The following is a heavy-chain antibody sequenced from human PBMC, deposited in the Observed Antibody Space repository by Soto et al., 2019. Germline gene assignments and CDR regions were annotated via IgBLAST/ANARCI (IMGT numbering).Heavy chain of an antibody. J-gene: IGHJ4*02. V-gene: IGHV3-21*01. Sequence: GGSLRLSCAASGFPFSSYSMNWVRQAPGKGLEWVSSISSSSSYIYYADSVKGRFTISRDNAKNSLYLQMNSLRAEDTAVYYCARDYYDSSGYLAFLDYWGQGTLVTVSS. D-gene: IGHD3-22*01. CDR1: GFPFSSYS. CDR2: ISSSSSYI. CDR3: ARDYYDSSGYLAFLDY.